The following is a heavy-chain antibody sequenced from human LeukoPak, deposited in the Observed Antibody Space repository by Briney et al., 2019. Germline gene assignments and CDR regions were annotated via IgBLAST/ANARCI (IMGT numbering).Heavy chain of an antibody. J-gene: IGHJ1*01. Sequence: GGSLRLSCAASGFTVSSNYMSWVRQAPGKGLEWVSVIYSGGSTYYADSVKGRFTISRDNSKNTLYLQMNSLRAEDTAVYYCAKEIYGDSTGGRFQHWGQGTLVTVSS. D-gene: IGHD4-17*01. V-gene: IGHV3-66*01. CDR2: IYSGGST. CDR1: GFTVSSNY. CDR3: AKEIYGDSTGGRFQH.